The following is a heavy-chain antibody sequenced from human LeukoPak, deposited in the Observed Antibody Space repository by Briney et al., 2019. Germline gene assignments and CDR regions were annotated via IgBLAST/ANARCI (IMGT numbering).Heavy chain of an antibody. CDR2: ISASGGST. Sequence: GGSLRLSCAASEFTFSSHAMSWVRQAPGKGLEWVSGISASGGSTHYADSVKGRFTISRDNSKSTLYLQMNSLRAEDTAVFYCAKSTFSVAATGDFDYWGQGTLVTISS. D-gene: IGHD1-26*01. V-gene: IGHV3-23*01. CDR1: EFTFSSHA. CDR3: AKSTFSVAATGDFDY. J-gene: IGHJ4*02.